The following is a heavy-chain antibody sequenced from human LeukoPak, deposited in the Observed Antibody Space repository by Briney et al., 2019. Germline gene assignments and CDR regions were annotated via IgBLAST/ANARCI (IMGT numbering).Heavy chain of an antibody. CDR3: ATDLSFLGFPGY. Sequence: ASVKVSCKVSGYTLTELSMHWVRQAPGEGLEWMGGFDPEDGETTYAQKFQGRVTMTEDTSTDTAYMELSSLRSEDTAVYYCATDLSFLGFPGYWGQGTLVTVSS. D-gene: IGHD2-21*01. CDR2: FDPEDGET. CDR1: GYTLTELS. J-gene: IGHJ4*02. V-gene: IGHV1-24*01.